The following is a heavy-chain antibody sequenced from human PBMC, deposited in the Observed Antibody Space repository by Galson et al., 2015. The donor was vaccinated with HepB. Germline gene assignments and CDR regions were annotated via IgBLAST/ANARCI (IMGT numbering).Heavy chain of an antibody. Sequence: SVKVSCKVSGYTLTELSMHWVRQAPGKGLEWMGGFDPEDGETIYAQKFQGRVTMTEDTSTDTAYMELSSLRSEDTAVYYCATDNPGYYGMDVWGQGTTVTVSS. CDR2: FDPEDGET. V-gene: IGHV1-24*01. CDR1: GYTLTELS. J-gene: IGHJ6*02. CDR3: ATDNPGYYGMDV.